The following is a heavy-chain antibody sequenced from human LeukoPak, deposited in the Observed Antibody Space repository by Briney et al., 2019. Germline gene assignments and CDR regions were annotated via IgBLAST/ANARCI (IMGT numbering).Heavy chain of an antibody. Sequence: GGSLRLSCAASAFTFSNSWVDWVREAPGQGLGWVASINQDGSEDDYADSVKGCFAVSSANAKNSLYLQMNSIRAADTAVYFCARDSGYCAFDYWGQGTLVTASS. CDR2: INQDGSED. D-gene: IGHD2-21*01. CDR3: ARDSGYCAFDY. CDR1: AFTFSNSW. V-gene: IGHV3-7*01. J-gene: IGHJ4*02.